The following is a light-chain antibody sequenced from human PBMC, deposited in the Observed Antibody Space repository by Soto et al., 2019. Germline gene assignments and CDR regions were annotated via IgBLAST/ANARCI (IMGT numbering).Light chain of an antibody. CDR2: EVN. V-gene: IGLV2-8*01. CDR3: ASSASYFYV. Sequence: QSALIQPPSASGSPGQSVTISCTGTSSDVGGYNYVSWYQHHPGKVPKVMIYEVNKRPAGVPDRFSGSKSGNTASLTVSGLQAEDEADYYCASSASYFYVFGTGTKVTVL. CDR1: SSDVGGYNY. J-gene: IGLJ1*01.